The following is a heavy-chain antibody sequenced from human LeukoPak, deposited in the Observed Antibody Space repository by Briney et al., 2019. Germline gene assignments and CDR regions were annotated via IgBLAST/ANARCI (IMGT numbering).Heavy chain of an antibody. J-gene: IGHJ4*02. V-gene: IGHV3-30-3*01. D-gene: IGHD5-12*01. CDR1: GFTFSSYS. CDR2: ISYDGSNK. CDR3: ASGSGLLFDY. Sequence: GRSLRLSCAASGFTFSSYSMHGVRQAPGKGLEGGAVISYDGSNKYYADSVKGRFTISRDNSKNTLYLQMNSLRAEDTAVYYCASGSGLLFDYWGQGTLVTVSS.